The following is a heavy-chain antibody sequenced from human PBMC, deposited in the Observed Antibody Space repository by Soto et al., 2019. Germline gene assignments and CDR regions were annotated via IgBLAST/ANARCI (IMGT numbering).Heavy chain of an antibody. CDR1: GFTFSSYG. CDR3: AKGSYGRGSPHRMIVVVIRDY. CDR2: ISYDGSNK. Sequence: QVQLVESGGGMVQPGRSLRLSCAASGFTFSSYGMHWVRQAPGKGLEWVAVISYDGSNKYYADSVKGRFTISRDNSKNTLYLQMNSLRAEDTAVYYCAKGSYGRGSPHRMIVVVIRDYWGQGTLVTVSS. D-gene: IGHD3-22*01. V-gene: IGHV3-30*18. J-gene: IGHJ4*02.